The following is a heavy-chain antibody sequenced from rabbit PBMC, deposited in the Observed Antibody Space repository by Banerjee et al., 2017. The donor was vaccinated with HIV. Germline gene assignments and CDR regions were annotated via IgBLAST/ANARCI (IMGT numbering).Heavy chain of an antibody. CDR3: ALSSTGSLTPFNL. D-gene: IGHD7-1*01. Sequence: QSLEESGGDLVKPGASLTLTCTDSEFYFSAGYWKCWVRQAPGKGLEWIACIYGGMIGTAHYASWAKGRFTISKSSSTTVTLQMTSLTAADTATYFCALSSTGSLTPFNLWGPGTLVTVS. CDR1: EFYFSAGYW. J-gene: IGHJ4*01. CDR2: IYGGMIGTA. V-gene: IGHV1S40*01.